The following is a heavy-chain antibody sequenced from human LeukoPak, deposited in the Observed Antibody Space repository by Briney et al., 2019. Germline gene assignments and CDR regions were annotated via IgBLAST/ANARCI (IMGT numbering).Heavy chain of an antibody. CDR1: GYTFTSYY. D-gene: IGHD3-22*01. Sequence: ASVKVSCKASGYTFTSYYMHWVRQAPGQGLEWMGWINPNSGGTNYAQKFQGRVTMTRDTSISTAYMELSRLRSDDTAVYYCARGGRMYYYDPGQRAFDIWGQGTMVTVSS. J-gene: IGHJ3*02. CDR3: ARGGRMYYYDPGQRAFDI. V-gene: IGHV1-2*02. CDR2: INPNSGGT.